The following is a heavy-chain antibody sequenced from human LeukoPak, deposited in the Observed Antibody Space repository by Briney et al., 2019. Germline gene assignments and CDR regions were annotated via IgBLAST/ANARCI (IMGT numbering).Heavy chain of an antibody. D-gene: IGHD2-15*01. CDR2: VHHTGKT. J-gene: IGHJ4*02. Sequence: SETLSLTCTVSGYSISSGYYCTWIRQTPGKGLEWIGSVHHTGKTYYNPSLNSRVTISVDTSQIQFSLKLASVTAAATALYYCARGRLDGSYYFDYWGQGALVTVSS. CDR3: ARGRLDGSYYFDY. CDR1: GYSISSGYY. V-gene: IGHV4-38-2*02.